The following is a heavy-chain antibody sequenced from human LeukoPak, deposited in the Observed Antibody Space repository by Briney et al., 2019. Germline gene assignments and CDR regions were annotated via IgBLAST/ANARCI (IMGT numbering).Heavy chain of an antibody. D-gene: IGHD3-10*01. J-gene: IGHJ5*02. CDR3: ARDRDYYGSGSPVGP. CDR1: GGSISSSSYY. V-gene: IGHV4-30-4*08. CDR2: IYYSGST. Sequence: SETLSLTCTVPGGSISSSSYYWGWIRQPPGKGLEWIGYIYYSGSTYYNPSLKSRVTISVDTSKNQFSLKLSSVTAADTAVYYCARDRDYYGSGSPVGPWGQGTLVTVSS.